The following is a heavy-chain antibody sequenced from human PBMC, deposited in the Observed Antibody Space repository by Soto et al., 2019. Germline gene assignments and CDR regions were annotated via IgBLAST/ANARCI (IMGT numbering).Heavy chain of an antibody. CDR2: MNPGSGDT. D-gene: IGHD3-16*01. V-gene: IGHV1-8*01. CDR1: GYSFTNND. J-gene: IGHJ5*02. Sequence: ASVKVSCKASGYSFTNNDVSWVRQATGQGLEGMGWMNPGSGDTGYAQKFQGRVTMTRDISIATAYMELSSLRYDDTAIYYCARMATFGSLNWFDPWGQGTLVTVSS. CDR3: ARMATFGSLNWFDP.